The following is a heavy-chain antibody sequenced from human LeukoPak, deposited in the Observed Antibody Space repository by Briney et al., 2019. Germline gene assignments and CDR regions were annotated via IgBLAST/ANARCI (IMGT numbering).Heavy chain of an antibody. CDR3: ARPYYDFWSGYSLYYYGMDV. CDR1: GGSFSGYY. D-gene: IGHD3-3*01. CDR2: INYSGST. J-gene: IGHJ6*02. Sequence: SETLSLTCAVYGGSFSGYYWSWIRQPPGKGLEWIGEINYSGSTNYNPSLKSRVTISVDTSKNQFSLKLSSVTAADTAVYYCARPYYDFWSGYSLYYYGMDVWGQGTTVTVSS. V-gene: IGHV4-34*01.